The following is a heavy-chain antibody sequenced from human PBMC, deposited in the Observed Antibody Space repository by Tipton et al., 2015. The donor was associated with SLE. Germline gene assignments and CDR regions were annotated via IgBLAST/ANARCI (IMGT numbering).Heavy chain of an antibody. Sequence: TLSLTCAVSGGSISSSNWWTWIRQPPGKGLEWIGEINHSGSTNYNPSLKSRVTISVDTSKNQFSLKLSSVTAADTAVYYCASIGPIYYYYYYMDVWGKGTTVTVSS. CDR3: ASIGPIYYYYYYMDV. CDR1: GGSISSSNW. CDR2: INHSGST. V-gene: IGHV4-4*02. J-gene: IGHJ6*03.